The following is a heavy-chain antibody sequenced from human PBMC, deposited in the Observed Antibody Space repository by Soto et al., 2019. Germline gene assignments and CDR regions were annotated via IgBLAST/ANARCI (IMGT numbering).Heavy chain of an antibody. Sequence: SETLSLTCTVSGGSISSYYWSWIRQPAGKGLEWIGRIYTSGSTNYNPSLKSRVTMSVDTSKNQFSLKLSSVTAADTAVYYCARSGGQARGRDYYYGMDVWGQGTTVTVSS. CDR2: IYTSGST. J-gene: IGHJ6*02. V-gene: IGHV4-4*07. CDR1: GGSISSYY. D-gene: IGHD6-6*01. CDR3: ARSGGQARGRDYYYGMDV.